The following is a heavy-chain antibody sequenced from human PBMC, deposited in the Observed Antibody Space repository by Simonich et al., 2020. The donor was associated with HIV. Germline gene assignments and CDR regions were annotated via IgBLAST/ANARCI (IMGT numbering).Heavy chain of an antibody. CDR2: IYWDDDK. D-gene: IGHD3-10*01. J-gene: IGHJ4*02. V-gene: IGHV2-5*02. CDR3: AHSPGGGSGSYYNYFDY. Sequence: QITLKESGPTLVKPTQTLTLTCTFSGFSLSTSGVGVGWIRQPPGKALEWRSLIYWDDDKRYSPSLKSRRTITKDTSKNQLVLTMTNMDPVDTATYYCAHSPGGGSGSYYNYFDYWGQGTLVTVSS. CDR1: GFSLSTSGVG.